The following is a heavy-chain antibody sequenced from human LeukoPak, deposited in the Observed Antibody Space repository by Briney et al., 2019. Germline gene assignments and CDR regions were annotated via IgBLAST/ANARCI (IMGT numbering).Heavy chain of an antibody. Sequence: ASVKVSCKASGYTFSGYYMHWVRQAPGQGLEWMGWINPNSGGTKYAQKFQGRVTLTRDTSISAAYMEVSSLRSDDTALYYCARDLSMWPHFWGQGTLVTVSS. CDR3: ARDLSMWPHF. CDR1: GYTFSGYY. J-gene: IGHJ4*02. D-gene: IGHD2-21*01. CDR2: INPNSGGT. V-gene: IGHV1-2*02.